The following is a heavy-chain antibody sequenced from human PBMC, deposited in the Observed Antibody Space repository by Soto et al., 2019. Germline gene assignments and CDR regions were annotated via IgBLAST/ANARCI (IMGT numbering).Heavy chain of an antibody. D-gene: IGHD2-15*01. CDR1: GGSFRGYF. J-gene: IGHJ4*02. V-gene: IGHV4-34*10. CDR2: INHSGIT. CDR3: ARRFCSDSYCSYFDY. Sequence: PSETLSLTCAVYGGSFRGYFGSWIRQPPGKGLEWIGEINHSGITSYSPSLGSRVTTSVGTPKNQFSLRLRSVTAADTAIYYCARRFCSDSYCSYFDYWGRGTLVTVSS.